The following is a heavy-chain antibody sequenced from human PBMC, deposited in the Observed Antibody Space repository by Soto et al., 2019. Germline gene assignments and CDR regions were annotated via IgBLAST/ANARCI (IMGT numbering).Heavy chain of an antibody. CDR2: ISGSGGST. CDR1: GFTFSSYA. Sequence: PGGSLRLSCAVSGFTFSSYAMSWVRQAPGKGLEWVSAISGSGGSTYYADSVKGRFTISRDNSKNTLYLQMNSLRAEDTAIYYCAWSRGVVFDIWGQGTMVTVSS. D-gene: IGHD2-8*01. CDR3: AWSRGVVFDI. V-gene: IGHV3-23*01. J-gene: IGHJ3*02.